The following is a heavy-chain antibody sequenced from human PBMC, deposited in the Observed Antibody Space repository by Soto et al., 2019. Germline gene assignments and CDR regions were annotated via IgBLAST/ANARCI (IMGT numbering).Heavy chain of an antibody. D-gene: IGHD3-10*01. CDR2: VNPILSMS. CDR1: GDTFNFYS. Sequence: QVQLVQSGAEVKRPGSSVKVSCKASGDTFNFYSINWVRQAPGLGLEWMGRVNPILSMSNYAQRFQGRVTMPADTATSTAYMELSGLRSEDTAISYCATSYGSGYRAFDFWGQGALVTVSS. CDR3: ATSYGSGYRAFDF. J-gene: IGHJ4*02. V-gene: IGHV1-69*04.